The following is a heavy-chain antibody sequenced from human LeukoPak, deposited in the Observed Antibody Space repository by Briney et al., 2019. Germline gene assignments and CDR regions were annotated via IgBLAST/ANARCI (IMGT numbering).Heavy chain of an antibody. V-gene: IGHV3-7*01. Sequence: GGSLRVSCAASGFTFSTYYMSWVRQAPGKGLEWVANIRRDGSEEYYVDSVKGRFTISRDNAKNSLYLQMSGLRAEDTAVYYCARTRTQVSYRGLDYWGQGTLVTVSS. CDR3: ARTRTQVSYRGLDY. J-gene: IGHJ4*02. D-gene: IGHD1-14*01. CDR2: IRRDGSEE. CDR1: GFTFSTYY.